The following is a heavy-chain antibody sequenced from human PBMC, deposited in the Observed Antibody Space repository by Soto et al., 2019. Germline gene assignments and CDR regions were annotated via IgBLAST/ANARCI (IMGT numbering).Heavy chain of an antibody. D-gene: IGHD5-18*01. CDR3: AVSGYSYGDHDAFDI. J-gene: IGHJ3*02. V-gene: IGHV1-8*01. CDR2: MNPNSGNT. CDR1: GYTFTSYD. Sequence: QVQLVQSGAEVKKPGASVKVSCKASGYTFTSYDINWVRQATGQGLEWMGWMNPNSGNTGYAQKFQGRVTMTRNTSISTAYMERSSLRSEDTDVYYCAVSGYSYGDHDAFDIWGQGTMVTVSS.